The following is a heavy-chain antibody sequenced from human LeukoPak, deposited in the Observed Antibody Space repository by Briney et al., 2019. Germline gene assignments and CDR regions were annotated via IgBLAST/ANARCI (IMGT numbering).Heavy chain of an antibody. D-gene: IGHD3-22*01. CDR2: ISYDGSNK. V-gene: IGHV3-30-3*01. J-gene: IGHJ4*02. CDR1: GFTFSSYA. Sequence: PGGSLRLSCAASGFTFSSYAMHWVRQAPGKGLEWVAVISYDGSNKYYADSVKGRFTISRDNSKNTLYLQMNSLRAEDTAVYYCARGRRYYDSSGSPGFGYWGQGTLVTVSS. CDR3: ARGRRYYDSSGSPGFGY.